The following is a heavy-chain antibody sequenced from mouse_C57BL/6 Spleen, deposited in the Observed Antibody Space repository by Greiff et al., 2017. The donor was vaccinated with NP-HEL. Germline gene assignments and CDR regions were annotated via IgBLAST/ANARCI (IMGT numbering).Heavy chain of an antibody. J-gene: IGHJ4*01. CDR2: ISSGSSTI. CDR3: ARKVPLLGGAMDY. D-gene: IGHD2-10*01. Sequence: DVKLQESGGGLVKPGGSLKLSCAASGFTFSDYGMHWVRQAPEKGLEWVAYISSGSSTIYYADTVKGRFTISRDNAKNTLFLQMTSLRSEDTAMYYCARKVPLLGGAMDYWGQGTSVTVSS. CDR1: GFTFSDYG. V-gene: IGHV5-17*01.